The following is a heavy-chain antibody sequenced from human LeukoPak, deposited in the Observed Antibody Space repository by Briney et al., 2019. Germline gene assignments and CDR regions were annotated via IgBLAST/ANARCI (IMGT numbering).Heavy chain of an antibody. V-gene: IGHV3-23*01. CDR3: AKDTPYSGSYWHDAFDI. J-gene: IGHJ3*02. Sequence: PGGSLRLSCAASRFTFSSYAMSWVRQAPGKGLEWVSAISGSGGSTYYADSVKGRFTISRDNSKNALYLQMNSLRAEDTAVYYCAKDTPYSGSYWHDAFDIWGQGTMVTVSS. D-gene: IGHD1-26*01. CDR1: RFTFSSYA. CDR2: ISGSGGST.